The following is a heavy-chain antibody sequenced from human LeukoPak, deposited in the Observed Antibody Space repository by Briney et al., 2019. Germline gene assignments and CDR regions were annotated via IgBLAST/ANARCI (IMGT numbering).Heavy chain of an antibody. CDR2: IYYSGST. CDR3: ARELFGSSWENNWFDP. CDR1: GGSISSSSYY. J-gene: IGHJ5*02. V-gene: IGHV4-39*07. D-gene: IGHD6-13*01. Sequence: SETLSLTCTVSGGSISSSSYYWGWIRQPPGKGLEWIGNIYYSGSTYYNPSLKSRVTISVDTSKNQFSLKLSSVTAADTAVYYCARELFGSSWENNWFDPWGQGTLVTVSS.